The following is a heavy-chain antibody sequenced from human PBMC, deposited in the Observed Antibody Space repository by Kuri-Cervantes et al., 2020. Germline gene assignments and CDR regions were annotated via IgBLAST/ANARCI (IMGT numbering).Heavy chain of an antibody. J-gene: IGHJ6*03. CDR1: GFTFSTYA. CDR2: ISYDGSNK. D-gene: IGHD1-1*01. CDR3: AREYRYYYYYMDV. Sequence: GGSLRLSCAASGFTFSTYATHWVRQAPGKGLEWVTVISYDGSNKYYADSVKGRFTISRDNSKNTLYLQMNSLRADDTAVYYCAREYRYYYYYMDVWGKGTTVTVSS. V-gene: IGHV3-30-3*01.